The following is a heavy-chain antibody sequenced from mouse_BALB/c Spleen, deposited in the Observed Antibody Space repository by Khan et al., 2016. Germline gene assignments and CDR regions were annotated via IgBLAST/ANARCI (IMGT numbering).Heavy chain of an antibody. V-gene: IGHV1-87*01. CDR3: ARRAARSTECAY. Sequence: VQLQESGAELARPGASVKLSCKASGYTFTSYWMQWVKQRPGQGLEWIGAIYPGDGDNRYTQKFKGKATLTADKSSSTAYMQLSSLASVDSAVYYCARRAARSTECAYGGRGSLVTVAA. CDR2: IYPGDGDN. D-gene: IGHD3-1*01. CDR1: GYTFTSYW. J-gene: IGHJ3*01.